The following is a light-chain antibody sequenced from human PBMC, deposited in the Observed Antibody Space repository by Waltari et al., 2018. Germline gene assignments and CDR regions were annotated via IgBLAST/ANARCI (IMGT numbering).Light chain of an antibody. V-gene: IGKV3-20*01. CDR1: QSVSTY. CDR2: DAS. CDR3: QKYGTLPAT. J-gene: IGKJ1*01. Sequence: EIVLTQSQGTLSLSPGQRATLSCRASQSVSTYLAWYQQKPGQAPRLLIYDASTRATGIPDRFSGSGSGTDFSLTISRLESEDFAVYYCQKYGTLPATFGQGTRWKS.